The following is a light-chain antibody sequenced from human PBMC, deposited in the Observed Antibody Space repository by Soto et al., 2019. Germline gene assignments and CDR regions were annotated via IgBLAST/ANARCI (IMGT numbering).Light chain of an antibody. CDR3: QQLDSYPLT. Sequence: DIQLTQSPSFLSASVGDRVTITCRASQGISSYLAWYQQKPGKAPKLLIYAASTLQSGVPSRFSGSGSGTEFTLTISSLQPEDLATYYCQQLDSYPLTFGGGTKVAIK. V-gene: IGKV1-9*01. CDR2: AAS. J-gene: IGKJ4*01. CDR1: QGISSY.